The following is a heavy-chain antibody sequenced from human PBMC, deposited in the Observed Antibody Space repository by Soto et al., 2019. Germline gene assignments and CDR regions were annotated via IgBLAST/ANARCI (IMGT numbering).Heavy chain of an antibody. CDR3: AREGQTPYFYYGMDG. Sequence: QVQVVQSGAEVKNPGASVKVSCKASGYTFTNYGFSWVRQAPGQGLAWMGWISGYNGNTKYAEKFQARVTMTTDTSTNTAHMELRSLRSDDPDVYYCAREGQTPYFYYGMDGWGQGTAVTVSS. J-gene: IGHJ6*02. D-gene: IGHD2-21*01. CDR1: GYTFTNYG. V-gene: IGHV1-18*01. CDR2: ISGYNGNT.